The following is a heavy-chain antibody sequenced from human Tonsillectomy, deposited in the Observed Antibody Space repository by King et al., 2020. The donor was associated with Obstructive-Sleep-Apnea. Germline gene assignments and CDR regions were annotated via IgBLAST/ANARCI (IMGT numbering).Heavy chain of an antibody. CDR1: GVSLSTSGGG. CDR3: AHIRSPSSHFDY. CDR2: IYWDYVK. Sequence: TFKESGPTLVKPTQTLTLTCTFSGVSLSTSGGGVGWIRQPPGKALEWLELIYWDYVKRYSPSLKSRLTITKDTSKNQVVLTMTNMDPVDTATYYCAHIRSPSSHFDYWGQGTLVTVSS. V-gene: IGHV2-5*02. J-gene: IGHJ4*02. D-gene: IGHD6-6*01.